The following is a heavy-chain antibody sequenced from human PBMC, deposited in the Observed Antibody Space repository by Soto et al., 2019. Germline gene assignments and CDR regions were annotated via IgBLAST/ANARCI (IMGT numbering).Heavy chain of an antibody. V-gene: IGHV3-74*01. J-gene: IGHJ4*02. Sequence: EVQLVESGGDLVQRGGSRRLSCAASGFPFSSYWMHWVRHTPGKGLDWVARISGDGVTTYYADSVTGRFTVSRDNAKNTLSLQISGLRAEDTAVYYCAREYYGLLTGYYTDYWGQGTLVSVSS. CDR2: ISGDGVTT. CDR3: AREYYGLLTGYYTDY. CDR1: GFPFSSYW. D-gene: IGHD3-9*01.